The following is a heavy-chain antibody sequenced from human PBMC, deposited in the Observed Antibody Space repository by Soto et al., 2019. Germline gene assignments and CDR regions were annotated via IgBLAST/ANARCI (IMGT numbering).Heavy chain of an antibody. CDR3: ARVGGFGATTFDY. Sequence: PSETLSLTCTVSGGSISSGDYYWSWIRQPPGKGLEWIGYIYYSGSTYYNPSLKSRVTISVDTSKNQFSLKLSSVTAADTAVYYCARVGGFGATTFDYWGQGTLVTVSS. V-gene: IGHV4-30-4*01. D-gene: IGHD3-10*01. CDR2: IYYSGST. J-gene: IGHJ4*02. CDR1: GGSISSGDYY.